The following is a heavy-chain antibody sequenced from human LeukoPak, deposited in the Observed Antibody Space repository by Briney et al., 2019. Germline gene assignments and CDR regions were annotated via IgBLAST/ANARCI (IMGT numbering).Heavy chain of an antibody. J-gene: IGHJ4*02. CDR2: IYYSGNT. V-gene: IGHV4-59*01. CDR1: GACISSYY. Sequence: SETLSLTCTVSGACISSYYWSWIRQPPGKGLEWIGYIYYSGNTNYNPSLKSRVTISIDTSKNQFSLKLNSLTAADTAVYYCARVGYSFGNDYWGQGTLVTVSS. CDR3: ARVGYSFGNDY. D-gene: IGHD5-18*01.